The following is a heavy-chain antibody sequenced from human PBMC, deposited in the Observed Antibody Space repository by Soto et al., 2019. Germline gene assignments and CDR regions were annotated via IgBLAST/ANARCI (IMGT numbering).Heavy chain of an antibody. Sequence: AASVKVSCKASGGTFSSYAISWVRQAPGQGLEWMGGIIPIFGTANYAQKFQGRVTITADESTSTAYMELSSLRSEDTAVYYCARVEADTAMVTYYYYGMDVWGQGTLVTVSS. CDR3: ARVEADTAMVTYYYYGMDV. CDR1: GGTFSSYA. V-gene: IGHV1-69*13. D-gene: IGHD5-18*01. J-gene: IGHJ6*02. CDR2: IIPIFGTA.